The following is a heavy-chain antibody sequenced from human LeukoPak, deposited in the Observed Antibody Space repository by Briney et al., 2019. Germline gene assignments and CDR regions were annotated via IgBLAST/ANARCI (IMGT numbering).Heavy chain of an antibody. CDR2: ISYDGSNK. J-gene: IGHJ3*02. D-gene: IGHD2-15*01. V-gene: IGHV3-30*04. CDR3: ARDCSGGRRYFDDGFDI. CDR1: GFTFSSYA. Sequence: PGGSLRLSCAASGFTFSSYAMHWVRQAPGKGLEWVAVISYDGSNKYYADSVKGRFTISRDNSKNTLYLQMNSLRAEDTAVYYCARDCSGGRRYFDDGFDILGQGDMVPV.